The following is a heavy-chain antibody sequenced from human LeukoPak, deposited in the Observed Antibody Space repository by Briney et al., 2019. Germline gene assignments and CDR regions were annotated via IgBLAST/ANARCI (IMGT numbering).Heavy chain of an antibody. CDR2: IYYSGST. CDR3: ARHQYKEEAHDAFDI. V-gene: IGHV4-61*05. Sequence: SETLSLTCTVSGGSISSSSYYWSWIRQPPGKGLEWIGYIYYSGSTNYNPSLKSRVTISVDTSKNQFSLKLSSVTAADTAVYYCARHQYKEEAHDAFDIWGQGTMVTVSS. CDR1: GGSISSSSYY. J-gene: IGHJ3*02. D-gene: IGHD1-14*01.